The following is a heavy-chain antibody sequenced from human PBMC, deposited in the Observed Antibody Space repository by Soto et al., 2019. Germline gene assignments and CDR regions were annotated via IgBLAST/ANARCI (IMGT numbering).Heavy chain of an antibody. D-gene: IGHD6-6*01. J-gene: IGHJ4*02. V-gene: IGHV4-39*02. Sequence: QVQLQESGPGLVRPSETLSLTCTVSGASINSGPYYWGWIRQPPGKGLEWIGSISYLGTAYYNPSLKARVTISVDTSKNHYSLYLKSVTAADTAVYYCANRFSGGRYFSSSDDYWGQGTLVTVSS. CDR1: GASINSGPYY. CDR3: ANRFSGGRYFSSSDDY. CDR2: ISYLGTA.